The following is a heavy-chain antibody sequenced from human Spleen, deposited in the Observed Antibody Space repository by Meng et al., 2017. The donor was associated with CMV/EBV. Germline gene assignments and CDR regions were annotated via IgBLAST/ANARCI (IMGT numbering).Heavy chain of an antibody. Sequence: GGSLRLSCAASGFTFRNYYMSWVRQAPGKGLEWVSVIYSGGSTYYADSVKGRFTISRDNSKNTLYLQMNSLRAEDTAVYYCASSYGQKGYWGQGTLVTVSS. CDR3: ASSYGQKGY. CDR1: GFTFRNYY. D-gene: IGHD3-16*01. J-gene: IGHJ4*02. CDR2: IYSGGST. V-gene: IGHV3-53*01.